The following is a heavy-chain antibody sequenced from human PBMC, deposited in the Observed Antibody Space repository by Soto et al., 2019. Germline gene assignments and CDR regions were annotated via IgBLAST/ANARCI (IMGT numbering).Heavy chain of an antibody. CDR1: GGTFSSSG. V-gene: IGHV1-69*11. D-gene: IGHD3-16*02. J-gene: IGHJ6*02. CDR3: ARWPQPRYTADPYAVDV. CDR2: IVPSLDTT. Sequence: QVHLVQSGTEVKKPGSSVKVSCKASGGTFSSSGFSWVRQAPGQGLEWMGMIVPSLDTTNYAQKFQARVTITAEAVTSTAYMELRSLRSEDTAVYYCARWPQPRYTADPYAVDVWGQGTRVIVSS.